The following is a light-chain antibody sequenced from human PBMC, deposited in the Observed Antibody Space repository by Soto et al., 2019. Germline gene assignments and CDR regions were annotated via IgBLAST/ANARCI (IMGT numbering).Light chain of an antibody. Sequence: QSALAQPASVSGSPGQSITISCTGTISDIGAFNYVSWYQQHPGDAPKLLIFDVRERTSGISVRFSTSKSGNTASLTISGLQTEDEAHYFCSSYAATSTVLFGGGTKLTVL. CDR3: SSYAATSTVL. V-gene: IGLV2-14*03. CDR1: ISDIGAFNY. CDR2: DVR. J-gene: IGLJ2*01.